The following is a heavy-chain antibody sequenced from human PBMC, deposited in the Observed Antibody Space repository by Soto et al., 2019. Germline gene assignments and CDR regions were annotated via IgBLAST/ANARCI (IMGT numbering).Heavy chain of an antibody. J-gene: IGHJ4*02. Sequence: GGSLRLSCAASGFTFSNYWMTWVRQAPGKGLEWVANIKQGGSENYYVDSVKGRFTISRDNAKNSLYLHMNSLKADDTAVYYCARDVILRSFDWFPPVATIQDYWGQGTLVTVSS. CDR2: IKQGGSEN. CDR3: ARDVILRSFDWFPPVATIQDY. CDR1: GFTFSNYW. D-gene: IGHD3-9*01. V-gene: IGHV3-7*01.